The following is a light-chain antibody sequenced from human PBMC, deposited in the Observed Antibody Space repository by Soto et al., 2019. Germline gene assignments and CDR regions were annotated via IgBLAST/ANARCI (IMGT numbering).Light chain of an antibody. Sequence: SVLTHPPSVSAAPGQKVTISCSGSSSNIGGNSVSWYQQLPGTAPKLLIYDDNKRPSGIPDRFPGSKSGTSATLGITGFQTGDEADYYCGSWDSSLSAYVFGTGTKSPS. CDR3: GSWDSSLSAYV. V-gene: IGLV1-51*01. CDR2: DDN. J-gene: IGLJ1*01. CDR1: SSNIGGNS.